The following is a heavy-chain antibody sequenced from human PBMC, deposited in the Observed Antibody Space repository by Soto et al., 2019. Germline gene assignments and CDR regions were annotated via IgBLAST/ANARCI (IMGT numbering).Heavy chain of an antibody. D-gene: IGHD3-10*01. CDR2: INAGNGNR. Sequence: QVQLVQSGAEVKKPGASVKVSYKASGYTFTSYAMHWVRQAPGQRLEWMGWINAGNGNRKYSQKFQGRVTITRDTSASTAYMELSSLRSEDTAVYYCARDPSGYYGMDVWGQGTTVTVSS. CDR1: GYTFTSYA. J-gene: IGHJ6*02. V-gene: IGHV1-3*01. CDR3: ARDPSGYYGMDV.